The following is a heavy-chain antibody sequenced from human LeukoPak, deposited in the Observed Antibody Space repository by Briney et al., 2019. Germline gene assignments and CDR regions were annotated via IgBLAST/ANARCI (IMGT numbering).Heavy chain of an antibody. CDR3: VKDLRPGIAVAGVFDY. CDR2: ISSNGGST. Sequence: QPGGSLRLSCSASGFTFSSYAMHWVRQAPGKGLEYVSAISSNGGSTYYADSVKGRFTISRDNSKNTLYLQVSSLRAEDTAVYYCVKDLRPGIAVAGVFDYWGQGTLVTVSS. D-gene: IGHD6-19*01. CDR1: GFTFSSYA. J-gene: IGHJ4*02. V-gene: IGHV3-64D*06.